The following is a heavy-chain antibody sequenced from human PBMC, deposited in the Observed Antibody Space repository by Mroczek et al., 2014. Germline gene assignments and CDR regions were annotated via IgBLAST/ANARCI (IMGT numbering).Heavy chain of an antibody. Sequence: QVQLQESGPGLVKPSETLSLTCTVSGGSISSYYWSWIRQPPGKGLEWIGYIYYSGSTNYNPSLKSRVTISVDTSKNQFSLKLSSVTAADTAVYYCARRHLEDFNYWGQGTLVTVSS. D-gene: IGHD3-3*01. CDR1: GGSISSYY. V-gene: IGHV4-59*01. CDR3: ARRHLEDFNY. J-gene: IGHJ4*02. CDR2: IYYSGST.